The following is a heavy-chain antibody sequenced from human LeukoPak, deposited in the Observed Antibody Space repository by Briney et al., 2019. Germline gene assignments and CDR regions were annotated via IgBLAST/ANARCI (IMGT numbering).Heavy chain of an antibody. Sequence: GASVKVSCKASGGTFSSYAISWVRQAPGQGLEWMGGIIPIFGTANYAQKFQGRVTMTRDTSTSTVYMELSSLRSEDTAVYYCARQSSDYYDTLGYWGQGTLVTVSS. V-gene: IGHV1-69*05. CDR2: IIPIFGTA. CDR3: ARQSSDYYDTLGY. J-gene: IGHJ4*02. D-gene: IGHD3-22*01. CDR1: GGTFSSYA.